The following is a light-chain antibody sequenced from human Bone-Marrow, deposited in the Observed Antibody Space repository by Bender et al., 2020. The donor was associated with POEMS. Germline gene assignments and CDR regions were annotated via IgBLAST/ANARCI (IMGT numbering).Light chain of an antibody. CDR1: SSDVDIYDL. CDR3: QSAHSDGSYFWV. V-gene: IGLV2-14*02. CDR2: EAI. J-gene: IGLJ3*02. Sequence: QSALTQPASVSGSPGQSITLSCTGASSDVDIYDLVSWFQQHPGKAPKLIIYEAIKRPSGISPRFSGSSSGTTVTLTISGVQAEDEADYYCQSAHSDGSYFWVFGGGTKLTVL.